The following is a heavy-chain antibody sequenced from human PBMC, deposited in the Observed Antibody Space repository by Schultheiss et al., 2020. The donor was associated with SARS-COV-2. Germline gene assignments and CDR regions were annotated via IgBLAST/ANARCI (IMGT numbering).Heavy chain of an antibody. CDR1: GFTFSNYW. D-gene: IGHD5-12*01. CDR2: ISSDGSST. J-gene: IGHJ6*02. CDR3: ARDSGYDDGPASYYYYGMDV. V-gene: IGHV3-74*01. Sequence: GESLKISCAASGFTFSNYWMHWVRQAPGKGLAWVSRISSDGSSTRYADSVKGRFTISRDNAKNKLNLQMNSLRAEDTVVYYCARDSGYDDGPASYYYYGMDVWGQGTTVTVSS.